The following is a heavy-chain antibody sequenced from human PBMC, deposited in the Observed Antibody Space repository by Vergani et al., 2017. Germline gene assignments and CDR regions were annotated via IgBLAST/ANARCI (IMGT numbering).Heavy chain of an antibody. CDR2: ISSRGSSI. CDR3: VKDIAASGNYWYFDL. CDR1: GFTFSDYY. J-gene: IGHJ2*01. Sequence: QVQLVESGGGLVKPGGSLRLSCAVSGFTFSDYYMSWIRQAPGKGLEWVSYISSRGSSIYYGDSVKGRFTISRDNANNSLYLQMNSLRAEDTAVYYCVKDIAASGNYWYFDLWGRGTLVTVSS. D-gene: IGHD6-13*01. V-gene: IGHV3-11*01.